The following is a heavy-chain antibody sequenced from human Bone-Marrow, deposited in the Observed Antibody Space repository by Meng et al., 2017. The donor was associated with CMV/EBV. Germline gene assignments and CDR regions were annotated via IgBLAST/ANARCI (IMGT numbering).Heavy chain of an antibody. CDR2: VYTSGIT. V-gene: IGHV4-4*07. J-gene: IGHJ4*02. Sequence: QVQLQESGPGLVKPSGTLSLTRTVSGVSIRSYYGSGIRQPAGKGLECIGRVYTSGITSYKPSLKSRITMSVDTPKNQFYLNLTSVTAADTAVYYCARGRPTSGWYSDYWGQGTLVTVYS. CDR1: GVSIRSYY. D-gene: IGHD6-19*01. CDR3: ARGRPTSGWYSDY.